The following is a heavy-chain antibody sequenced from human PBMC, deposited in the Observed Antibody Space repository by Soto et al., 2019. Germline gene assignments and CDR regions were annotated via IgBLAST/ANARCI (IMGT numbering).Heavy chain of an antibody. Sequence: EVQLVESGGGLVKPGGSLRLSCAASGFTFSSYSMNWVRQAPGKGLEWVSSISSSSSYIYYADSVKGRFTISSDNAKNSLYLQMNSLRAEDTAVYYCSAVAATTPHYWGQGTLVTVSS. CDR2: ISSSSSYI. CDR3: SAVAATTPHY. J-gene: IGHJ4*02. V-gene: IGHV3-21*01. CDR1: GFTFSSYS. D-gene: IGHD6-19*01.